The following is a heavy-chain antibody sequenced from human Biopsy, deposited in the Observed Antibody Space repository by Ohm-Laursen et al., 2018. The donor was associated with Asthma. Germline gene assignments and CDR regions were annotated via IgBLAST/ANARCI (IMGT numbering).Heavy chain of an antibody. Sequence: SLRLSCAASRFTYEMHWVRQAPGKGLEWVSVIYSGGTSHTADSVRGRFTISRDYSKNTLYLQMHSLRAEDTAVYYCAKDERLYYGSDSKYMQPVPLGDWGQGTLVIVSA. D-gene: IGHD3-10*01. CDR3: AKDERLYYGSDSKYMQPVPLGD. CDR1: RFTYE. J-gene: IGHJ4*02. V-gene: IGHV3-53*01. CDR2: IYSGGTS.